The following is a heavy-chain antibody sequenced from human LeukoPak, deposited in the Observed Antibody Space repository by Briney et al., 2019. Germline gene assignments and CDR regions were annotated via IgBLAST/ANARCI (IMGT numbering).Heavy chain of an antibody. CDR1: GFTFSDYS. CDR3: AKAPVTTCRGAFCYPFDY. J-gene: IGHJ4*02. V-gene: IGHV3-30*02. D-gene: IGHD2-15*01. Sequence: GGSLRLSCAASGFTFSDYSMHWVRQAPGKGLNWVAFIRYDGNNKYYADSVKGRFTISRDSSKNTLFLQMNRLRPEDAAVYYCAKAPVTTCRGAFCYPFDYWGLGTLVTVSS. CDR2: IRYDGNNK.